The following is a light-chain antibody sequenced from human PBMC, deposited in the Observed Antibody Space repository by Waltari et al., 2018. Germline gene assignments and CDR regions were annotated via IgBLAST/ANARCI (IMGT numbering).Light chain of an antibody. J-gene: IGKJ5*01. CDR1: QTLLYSSNNKNY. Sequence: DIVMTQSPDSLAVSLGERATINCKSSQTLLYSSNNKNYLAWYQQKPGQPPKLLIYWASARESGVPDRFSGSGSGTDFTLTISSLKAEDVAVYYCQQYYSTPPTFGQGTRLEIK. CDR3: QQYYSTPPT. CDR2: WAS. V-gene: IGKV4-1*01.